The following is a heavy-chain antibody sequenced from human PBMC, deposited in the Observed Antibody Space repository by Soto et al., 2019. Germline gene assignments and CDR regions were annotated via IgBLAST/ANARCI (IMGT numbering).Heavy chain of an antibody. D-gene: IGHD1-7*01. Sequence: GESRKISCKGSGYSFTSYWIGWVRQMPGKGLEWMGIIYPGDSDTRYSPSFQGQVTISADKSISTAYLQWSSLKASDTAMYYCARRDLNSAYGMDVWGQGTTVTVSS. CDR2: IYPGDSDT. CDR3: ARRDLNSAYGMDV. CDR1: GYSFTSYW. V-gene: IGHV5-51*01. J-gene: IGHJ6*02.